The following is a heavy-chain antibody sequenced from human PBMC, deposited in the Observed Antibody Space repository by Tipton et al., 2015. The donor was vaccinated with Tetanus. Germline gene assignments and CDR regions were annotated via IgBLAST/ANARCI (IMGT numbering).Heavy chain of an antibody. V-gene: IGHV4-59*01. CDR3: ARGWSECSSWSCSPFDS. J-gene: IGHJ4*02. D-gene: IGHD2-2*01. CDR1: GDSITSFY. Sequence: TLSLTCTVSGDSITSFYWSWIRQPPGKGLEWIGYISYSGSTNSNYSLKSRITISQDTSKNQFSLKLTSVTAADTAVYYCARGWSECSSWSCSPFDSWGQGTLVTVSS. CDR2: ISYSGST.